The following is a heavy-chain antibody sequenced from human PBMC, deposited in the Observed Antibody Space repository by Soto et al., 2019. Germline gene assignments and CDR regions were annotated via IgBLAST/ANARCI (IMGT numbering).Heavy chain of an antibody. V-gene: IGHV1-69*02. CDR3: ASGFVSEGDILTGSLDY. CDR2: IIPILGIA. CDR1: GGTFSSYT. Sequence: ASVKVSCKASGGTFSSYTISWVRQAPGQGLEWMGRIIPILGIANYAQKFQGRVTITADKSTSTAYMELSSLKSEDTAVYYCASGFVSEGDILTGSLDYWGQGTLVTVSS. J-gene: IGHJ4*02. D-gene: IGHD3-9*01.